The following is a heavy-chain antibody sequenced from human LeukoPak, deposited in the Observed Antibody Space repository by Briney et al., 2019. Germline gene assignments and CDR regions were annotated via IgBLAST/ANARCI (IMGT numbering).Heavy chain of an antibody. Sequence: RGESLKISCKTAGYNFTNYWTGWVRQMPGKGLDFMGIIWPDDFDTRYSPSFQGRVTISVDKSVSTAYVEWKSLKASDTALYYCARHTEVPFDTWGQGTLVIVSS. CDR3: ARHTEVPFDT. J-gene: IGHJ4*02. D-gene: IGHD4-11*01. V-gene: IGHV5-51*01. CDR1: GYNFTNYW. CDR2: IWPDDFDT.